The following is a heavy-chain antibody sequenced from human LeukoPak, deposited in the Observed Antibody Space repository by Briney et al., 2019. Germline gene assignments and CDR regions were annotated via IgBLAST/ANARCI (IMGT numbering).Heavy chain of an antibody. CDR3: SEGYFEPFDH. Sequence: ASETLSLTCNVSGVSVSTSHWNWIRQRPGKGLEWIGCLSYTGKTDYNPSLKSRVSISLGSSNNHFSLKLTFVTAADTAVYYCSEGYFEPFDHWGQGILVTVSS. J-gene: IGHJ4*02. CDR2: LSYTGKT. D-gene: IGHD2/OR15-2a*01. CDR1: GVSVSTSH. V-gene: IGHV4-59*02.